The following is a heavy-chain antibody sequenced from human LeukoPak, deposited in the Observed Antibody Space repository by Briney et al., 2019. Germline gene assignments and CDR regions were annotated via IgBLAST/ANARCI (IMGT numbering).Heavy chain of an antibody. V-gene: IGHV3-30-3*01. J-gene: IGHJ4*02. CDR2: ISYDGSNK. Sequence: PGGSLRLSCAASGXTFSSYAMHWVRQAPGKGLEWVAVISYDGSNKYYADSVKGRFTISRDNSKNTLYLQMNSLRAEDTAVYYCARAAHQQTALDCWGQGTLVTVSS. D-gene: IGHD1-14*01. CDR1: GXTFSSYA. CDR3: ARAAHQQTALDC.